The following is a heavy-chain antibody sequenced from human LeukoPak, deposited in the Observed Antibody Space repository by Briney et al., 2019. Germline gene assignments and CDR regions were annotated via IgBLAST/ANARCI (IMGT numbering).Heavy chain of an antibody. CDR2: INPNSGGT. J-gene: IGHJ4*02. V-gene: IGHV1-2*02. CDR1: GYTFTDYY. Sequence: ASMKVSCKASGYTFTDYYMHWVRQAPGQGLECMGWINPNSGGTNYAQKFQGRVTMTRDTSISTAYMEVSRLRSDDTAVYYCATIPYGSGIIDYWGQGTLVTVSS. D-gene: IGHD3-10*01. CDR3: ATIPYGSGIIDY.